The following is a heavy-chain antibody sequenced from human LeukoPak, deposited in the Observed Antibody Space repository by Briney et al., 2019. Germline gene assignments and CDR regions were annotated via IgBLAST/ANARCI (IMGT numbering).Heavy chain of an antibody. Sequence: GASVKVSCKASGYTFTSYFMHWVRQAPGQGLEWMGVINPSGGSTSYAQNFQGRVTMTRDTSSSTVYMELSSLRSEDTAVYYCARAVPTKDIVLLPAAMDDYWGQGTLVTVSS. CDR2: INPSGGST. CDR3: ARAVPTKDIVLLPAAMDDY. V-gene: IGHV1-46*01. CDR1: GYTFTSYF. J-gene: IGHJ4*02. D-gene: IGHD2-2*01.